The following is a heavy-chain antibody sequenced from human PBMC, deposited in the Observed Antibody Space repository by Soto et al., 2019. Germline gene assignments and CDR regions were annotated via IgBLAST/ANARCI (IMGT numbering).Heavy chain of an antibody. J-gene: IGHJ3*02. CDR2: INHSGST. V-gene: IGHV4-34*01. CDR1: GGSFSGYY. CDR3: ARVRFSGWYGRAFDI. Sequence: PSETLSLTCAVYGGSFSGYYWSWIRQPPGKGLEWIGEINHSGSTNYNPSLKSRVTMSVDTSKNQFSLKLSSVTAADTAVYYCARVRFSGWYGRAFDIWGQGTMVTVSS. D-gene: IGHD6-19*01.